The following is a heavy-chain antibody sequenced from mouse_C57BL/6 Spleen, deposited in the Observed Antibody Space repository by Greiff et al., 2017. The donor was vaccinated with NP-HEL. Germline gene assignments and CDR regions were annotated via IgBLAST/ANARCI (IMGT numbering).Heavy chain of an antibody. CDR3: ARGDWEAWFAY. Sequence: QVQLQQPGAELVKPGASVKLSCKASGYTFTSYWMQWVKQRPGQGLEWIGEIDPSDSYTNYNHKFKGKATLTVDTSSSTAYMQLSSLTSEDSAVYYCARGDWEAWFAYWGQGTLVTVSA. CDR1: GYTFTSYW. CDR2: IDPSDSYT. D-gene: IGHD4-1*01. J-gene: IGHJ3*01. V-gene: IGHV1-50*01.